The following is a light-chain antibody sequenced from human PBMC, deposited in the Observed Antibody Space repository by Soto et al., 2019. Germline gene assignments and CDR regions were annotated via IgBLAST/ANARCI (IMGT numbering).Light chain of an antibody. CDR1: SSDVGGYNY. Sequence: QSVLTQPPSAAGSPGQSVTISCTGTSSDVGGYNYVSWYQHHPGKAPKFMIYEVSERPSGVPDRFSGSKSGNTASLTVSGLQAEDEADYYCSSYAGSNMVVFGGGTKLTVL. J-gene: IGLJ2*01. V-gene: IGLV2-8*01. CDR2: EVS. CDR3: SSYAGSNMVV.